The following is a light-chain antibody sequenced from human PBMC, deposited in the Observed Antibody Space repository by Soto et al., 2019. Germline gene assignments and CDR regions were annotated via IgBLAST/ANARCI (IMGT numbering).Light chain of an antibody. CDR2: WAS. CDR3: QQYYSPPLT. V-gene: IGKV4-1*01. Sequence: DIVMTQSPDSLAVSLGERATINCKSSQSLLYSSSNKNYLAWYQQKPGQSPKLLIYWASTRETGVPDRFSGSGSGTDFTLTISSLQAEDVAVYYCQQYYSPPLTFGGGTKVEI. CDR1: QSLLYSSSNKNY. J-gene: IGKJ4*01.